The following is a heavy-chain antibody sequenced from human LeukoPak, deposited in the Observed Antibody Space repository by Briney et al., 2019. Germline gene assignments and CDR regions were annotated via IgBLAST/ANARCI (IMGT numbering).Heavy chain of an antibody. Sequence: SETLSLTCTVSGGSVSSGGYYWSWIRQPPGKGLEWIGYIYYSGSTNYNPSLKSRVTISVDTSKNQFSLKLSSVTAADTAVYYCARDSGRGTSSSRLFDYWGQGTLVTVSS. J-gene: IGHJ4*02. D-gene: IGHD2-2*01. V-gene: IGHV4-61*08. CDR2: IYYSGST. CDR1: GGSVSSGGYY. CDR3: ARDSGRGTSSSRLFDY.